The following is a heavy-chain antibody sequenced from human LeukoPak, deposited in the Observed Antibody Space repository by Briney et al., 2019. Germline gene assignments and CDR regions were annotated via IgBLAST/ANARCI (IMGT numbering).Heavy chain of an antibody. D-gene: IGHD6-13*01. Sequence: GGSLRLSCVAAGFTVRHYWMTCVRQAPGKGLEWVANIKQDGSEKYYVDSVKGRFTISRDNAKNSLYLQMNSLRAEDTAVYFFASYRDTSRWYIYWGQGTLVTVSS. J-gene: IGHJ4*02. CDR3: ASYRDTSRWYIY. CDR1: GFTVRHYW. CDR2: IKQDGSEK. V-gene: IGHV3-7*01.